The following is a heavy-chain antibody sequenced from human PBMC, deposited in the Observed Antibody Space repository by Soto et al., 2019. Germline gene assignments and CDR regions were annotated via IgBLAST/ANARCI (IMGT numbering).Heavy chain of an antibody. CDR3: ARDGLFSRSGKLDVFDV. V-gene: IGHV3-11*01. D-gene: IGHD3-10*01. Sequence: GGSLRLSCAASGFTFSAYYMSWIRQAPGKGLEWVSYISNSDDTTYYADSVRGRFTISRDNAKNSLYLQMNSLRAEDTAVYYCARDGLFSRSGKLDVFDVWGQGTRVTVS. J-gene: IGHJ3*01. CDR2: ISNSDDTT. CDR1: GFTFSAYY.